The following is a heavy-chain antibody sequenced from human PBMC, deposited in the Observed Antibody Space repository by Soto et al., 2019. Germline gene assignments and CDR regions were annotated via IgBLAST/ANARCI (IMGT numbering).Heavy chain of an antibody. CDR3: ARDSSSWSSDYYGMDV. CDR1: GFTFSSYG. CDR2: IWYDGSNK. Sequence: QVQLVASGGGVVQPGRSLRLSCAASGFTFSSYGMHWVRQAPGKGLEWVAVIWYDGSNKYYADSVKGRFTISRDNSKNTLYLQMSSLRAEDTAVYYCARDSSSWSSDYYGMDVWGQGTTVTVSS. J-gene: IGHJ6*02. V-gene: IGHV3-33*01. D-gene: IGHD6-13*01.